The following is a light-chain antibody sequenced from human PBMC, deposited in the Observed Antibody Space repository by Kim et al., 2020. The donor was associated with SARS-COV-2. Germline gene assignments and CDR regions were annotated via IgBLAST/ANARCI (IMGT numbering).Light chain of an antibody. Sequence: ASVGGRVTITCRASHIVIGYLNWYQQKPGKAPKLLIYAASSLQCRVPSRFCGTRSGTDFTLTISSLQPEDFATYYCQESYSTPLSFGGATKV. J-gene: IGKJ4*02. CDR2: AAS. CDR1: HIVIGY. V-gene: IGKV1-39*01. CDR3: QESYSTPLS.